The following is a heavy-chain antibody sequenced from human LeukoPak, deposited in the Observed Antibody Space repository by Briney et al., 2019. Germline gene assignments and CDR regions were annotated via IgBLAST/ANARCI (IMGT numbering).Heavy chain of an antibody. V-gene: IGHV4-34*01. CDR3: ARGGGIQLWLRGFDY. CDR1: GGSYSGYY. D-gene: IGHD5-18*01. Sequence: SETLSLTCVVYGGSYSGYYWSWIRQPPGKGLEWIGEINHSGSTNYNPSLKSRVTISVDTSKNQFSLKLSSVTAADTAVYYCARGGGIQLWLRGFDYWGQGTLVTVSS. CDR2: INHSGST. J-gene: IGHJ4*02.